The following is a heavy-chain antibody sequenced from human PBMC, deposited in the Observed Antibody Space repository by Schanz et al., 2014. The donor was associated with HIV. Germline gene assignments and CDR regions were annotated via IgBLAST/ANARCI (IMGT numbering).Heavy chain of an antibody. D-gene: IGHD3-10*01. Sequence: QVQLVESGGCVVQPGRSLRLSCAASGFTFSSHGMHWVRQAPGKGLEWVAVIWYDGTDKYYAGSVKGRFTISRDNSQNTMYLQMNRLRAEDTAVYYCARENPLYYYLHGGPFDIWGQGTMVTVSS. V-gene: IGHV3-33*01. CDR3: ARENPLYYYLHGGPFDI. CDR2: IWYDGTDK. J-gene: IGHJ3*02. CDR1: GFTFSSHG.